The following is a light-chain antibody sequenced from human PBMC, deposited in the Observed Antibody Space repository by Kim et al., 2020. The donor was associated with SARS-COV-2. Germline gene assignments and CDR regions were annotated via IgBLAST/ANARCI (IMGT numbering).Light chain of an antibody. CDR2: EVS. J-gene: IGLJ2*01. CDR1: RGDVGSYNL. CDR3: CSYAGSSTLV. V-gene: IGLV2-23*02. Sequence: QCITNACPRTRGDVGSYNLVSGDQQHPGKAPQHVIYEVSKRPSGVSNRFSGSKSGNTASLTISGLQAEDEADYYCCSYAGSSTLVFGGGTQLTVL.